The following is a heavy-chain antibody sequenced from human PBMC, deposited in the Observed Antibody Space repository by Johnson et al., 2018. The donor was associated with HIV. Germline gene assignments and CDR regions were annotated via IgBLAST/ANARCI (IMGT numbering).Heavy chain of an antibody. CDR3: ASVRVGAFDI. Sequence: VQLVESGGGVVQPGRSLRLSCAASGFTFSSYAMHWVRQAPGKGLEGVAVISYEGSNRYYADSVKGRFTISRDNSKNTLYLQINSLRVEDTAVYYCASVRVGAFDIWGQGTMVTVSS. D-gene: IGHD1-26*01. J-gene: IGHJ3*02. V-gene: IGHV3-30*04. CDR2: ISYEGSNR. CDR1: GFTFSSYA.